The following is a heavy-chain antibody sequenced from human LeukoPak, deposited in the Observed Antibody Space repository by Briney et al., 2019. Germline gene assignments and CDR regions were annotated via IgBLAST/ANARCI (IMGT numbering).Heavy chain of an antibody. CDR2: ISAYNGNT. J-gene: IGHJ3*02. Sequence: ASVRVSCKASGYTFTSYGISWVRQAPGQGLEWMGWISAYNGNTNYALKLQGRVTMTTDTSTSTAYMELRSLRSDDTAVYYCARDGITYYDILTGSIDAFDIWGQGTMVTVSS. V-gene: IGHV1-18*01. CDR1: GYTFTSYG. CDR3: ARDGITYYDILTGSIDAFDI. D-gene: IGHD3-9*01.